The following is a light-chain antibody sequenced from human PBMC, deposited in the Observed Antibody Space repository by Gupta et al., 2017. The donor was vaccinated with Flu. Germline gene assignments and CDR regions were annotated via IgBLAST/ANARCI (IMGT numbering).Light chain of an antibody. Sequence: PSFLSASVGDRVRITCRASQGIGGYLAWYQQQPGKAPDLLSYAASTVKSGVPSRFSGSGSGKEFTLTISNRQPEDFATYYWQPRNRNPLTFGGGTKVEIK. CDR2: AAS. CDR3: QPRNRNPLT. CDR1: QGIGGY. J-gene: IGKJ4*01. V-gene: IGKV1-9*01.